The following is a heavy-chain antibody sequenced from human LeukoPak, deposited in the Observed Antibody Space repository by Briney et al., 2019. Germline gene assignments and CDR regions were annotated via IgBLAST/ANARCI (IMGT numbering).Heavy chain of an antibody. CDR3: ARVPRYDILTGYYRSYYFDY. V-gene: IGHV4-34*01. CDR1: GVSFSGYY. CDR2: INHSGST. J-gene: IGHJ4*02. D-gene: IGHD3-9*01. Sequence: SETLSLTCAVYGVSFSGYYWSWIRQPPGKGLEWIGEINHSGSTNYNPSLKSRVTISVDTSKNQFSLKLSSVTAADTAVYYCARVPRYDILTGYYRSYYFDYWGQGTLVTVSS.